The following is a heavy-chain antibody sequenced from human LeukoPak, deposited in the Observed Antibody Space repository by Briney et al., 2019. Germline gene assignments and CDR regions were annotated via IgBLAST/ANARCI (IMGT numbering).Heavy chain of an antibody. CDR1: GGTFSSYA. Sequence: SVKVSCKASGGTFSSYAISWVRQAPGQGLEWMGRIIPILGIANYAQKFQGRVTITADKSTSTAYMELSSLRSEDTAVYYCARVPGEDYYYYYGMDVWGQGTTVTVSS. CDR2: IIPILGIA. J-gene: IGHJ6*02. D-gene: IGHD7-27*01. V-gene: IGHV1-69*04. CDR3: ARVPGEDYYYYYGMDV.